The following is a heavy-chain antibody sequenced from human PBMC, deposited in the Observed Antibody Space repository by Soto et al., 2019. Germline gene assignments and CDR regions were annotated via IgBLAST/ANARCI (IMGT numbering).Heavy chain of an antibody. CDR3: ARGRPSGSYYYYYYGMDV. CDR2: IIPIFGTA. J-gene: IGHJ6*02. V-gene: IGHV1-69*01. D-gene: IGHD1-26*01. Sequence: QVQLVQTGAEVKKPGSSVKVSCKASGGTFSSYAISWVRQAPGQGLEWMGGIIPIFGTANYAQKFQGRVTITADESTSTPYMELSSLRSEDTAVYCCARGRPSGSYYYYYYGMDVWGQGTTFTVSS. CDR1: GGTFSSYA.